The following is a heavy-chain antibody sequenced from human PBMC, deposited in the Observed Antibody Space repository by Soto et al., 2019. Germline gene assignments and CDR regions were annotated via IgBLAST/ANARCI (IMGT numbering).Heavy chain of an antibody. CDR2: ISSSGSYI. Sequence: EVQLVESGGGLVKPGGSLRLSCAASGFTFSSYSMNWVRQAPGKGLEWVASISSSGSYIYYADSVKGRFTISRDNAKNSLYLQMISLRAEDTAVYYCARERSSSYIQHWGQGTLVTVSS. CDR3: ARERSSSYIQH. J-gene: IGHJ1*01. D-gene: IGHD6-13*01. CDR1: GFTFSSYS. V-gene: IGHV3-21*01.